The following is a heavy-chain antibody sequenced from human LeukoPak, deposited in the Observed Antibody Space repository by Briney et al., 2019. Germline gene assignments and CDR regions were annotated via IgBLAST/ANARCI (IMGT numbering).Heavy chain of an antibody. Sequence: GGSLRLSCAASGFTVSSNYMSWVRQAPGKGLEWVSSISASGTSTYYADSVKGRFTISRDNSKNTLYLQMNSLRAEDTAVYYCAKYRITMIVVGGAFDIWGQGTMVTVSS. CDR1: GFTVSSNY. D-gene: IGHD3-22*01. CDR2: ISASGTST. J-gene: IGHJ3*02. CDR3: AKYRITMIVVGGAFDI. V-gene: IGHV3-23*01.